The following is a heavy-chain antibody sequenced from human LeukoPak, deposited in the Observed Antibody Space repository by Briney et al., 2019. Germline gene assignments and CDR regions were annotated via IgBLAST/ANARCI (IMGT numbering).Heavy chain of an antibody. D-gene: IGHD5-12*01. CDR3: ARHIGFSHGSRTYYFDY. CDR1: GDSISSGSYY. J-gene: IGHJ4*02. V-gene: IGHV4-31*03. Sequence: SQTLSLTCTVSGDSISSGSYYWSWIRQHPGKGLEWIGYIYYSGSTYYNPSLKSRLTISVDTSKNQFSLQLSSVTAADTAVYYCARHIGFSHGSRTYYFDYWGQGTLVTVSS. CDR2: IYYSGST.